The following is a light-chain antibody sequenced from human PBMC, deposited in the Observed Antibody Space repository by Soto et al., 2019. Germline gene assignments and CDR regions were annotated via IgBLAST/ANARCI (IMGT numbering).Light chain of an antibody. CDR2: DAS. Sequence: DIQMTQSPSTLSASVGDRVTITCRASENIGVWLAWYQQKPGKAPKLLIYDASSLEGGVPSRFSGSGFGTEFTLTITNLQPADFATYYCQQYSDFLISFGPGTKVHIK. CDR1: ENIGVW. CDR3: QQYSDFLIS. V-gene: IGKV1-5*01. J-gene: IGKJ3*01.